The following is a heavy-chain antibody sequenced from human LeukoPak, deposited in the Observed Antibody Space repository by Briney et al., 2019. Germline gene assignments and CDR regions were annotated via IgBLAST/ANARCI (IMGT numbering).Heavy chain of an antibody. CDR2: IYYSGST. CDR3: ARDRGGWLDY. J-gene: IGHJ4*02. V-gene: IGHV4-30-4*07. Sequence: SETLSLTCAVSGGSISSGGYSWSWIRQPPGKGLEWIGYIYYSGSTYYNPSLKSRVTISVDTSKNQFSLKLSSVTAADTAVYYCARDRGGWLDYWGQGTLVTVSS. CDR1: GGSISSGGYS. D-gene: IGHD6-19*01.